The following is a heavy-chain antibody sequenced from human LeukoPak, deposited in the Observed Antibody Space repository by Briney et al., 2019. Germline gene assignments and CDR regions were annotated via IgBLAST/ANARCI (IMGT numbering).Heavy chain of an antibody. CDR1: GYTFTGYY. CDR2: INPNSGGT. J-gene: IGHJ4*02. V-gene: IGHV1-2*02. D-gene: IGHD3-10*01. Sequence: ASVKVSCKASGYTFTGYYMHWVRQAPGQGLEWMGWINPNSGGTNYAQKFQGRVTMTRDTSISTAYMELSRLRSDDTAVYSCARVTFRYGSASFTFDYWGQGTLVTVSS. CDR3: ARVTFRYGSASFTFDY.